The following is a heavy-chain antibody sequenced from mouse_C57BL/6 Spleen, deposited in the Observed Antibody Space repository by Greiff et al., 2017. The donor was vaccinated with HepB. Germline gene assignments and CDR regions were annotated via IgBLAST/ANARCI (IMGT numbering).Heavy chain of an antibody. Sequence: VMLVESGPELVKPGASVKISCKASGYAFSSSWMNWVKQRPGKGLEWIGRIYPGDGDTNYNGKFKGKATLTADKSSSTAYMQLSSLTSEDSAVYFCAIYSKRYYFDYWGQGTTLTVSS. CDR3: AIYSKRYYFDY. J-gene: IGHJ2*01. D-gene: IGHD2-5*01. CDR1: GYAFSSSW. V-gene: IGHV1-82*01. CDR2: IYPGDGDT.